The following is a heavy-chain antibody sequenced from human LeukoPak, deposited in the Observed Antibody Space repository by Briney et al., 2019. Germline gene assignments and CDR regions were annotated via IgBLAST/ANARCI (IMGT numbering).Heavy chain of an antibody. CDR2: VSVYNGNT. CDR1: GYTFTSYG. J-gene: IGHJ4*02. CDR3: ARDQVAVAGKDLDY. V-gene: IGHV1-18*01. D-gene: IGHD6-19*01. Sequence: GASVKVSCKASGYTFTSYGISWVRQAPGQGLEWMGWVSVYNGNTNYAQKLQGRVTMTTDTSTSTAYMELRSLRSDDTAVYYCARDQVAVAGKDLDYWGQGTLVTLSS.